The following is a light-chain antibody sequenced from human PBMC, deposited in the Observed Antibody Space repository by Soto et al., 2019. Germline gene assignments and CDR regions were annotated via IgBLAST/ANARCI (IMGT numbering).Light chain of an antibody. CDR3: QVWDRTSNHDV. Sequence: SYELTQPPSVSVAPGQTVRVTCGGKNIGSKSVHWYQQKPGQAPVLVVYDDSDRPSRIPERFSGSNSGNTATLTISRVEAGDEADYHCQVWDRTSNHDVFGSGTQLTVL. V-gene: IGLV3-21*02. J-gene: IGLJ1*01. CDR2: DDS. CDR1: NIGSKS.